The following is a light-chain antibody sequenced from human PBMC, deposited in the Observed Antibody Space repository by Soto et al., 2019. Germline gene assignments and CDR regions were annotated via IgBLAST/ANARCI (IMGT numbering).Light chain of an antibody. CDR3: QKYNSDPWT. CDR1: QGIRNY. V-gene: IGKV1-27*01. Sequence: DIQMTQSPSTLSASVGDRVTITCRASQGIRNYLAWYQQKLGKVPKLXIYAASTLQSGVRSRFSGSGAGTDCTRTISSLQPEDVATDYCQKYNSDPWTFGQGTKVDIK. J-gene: IGKJ1*01. CDR2: AAS.